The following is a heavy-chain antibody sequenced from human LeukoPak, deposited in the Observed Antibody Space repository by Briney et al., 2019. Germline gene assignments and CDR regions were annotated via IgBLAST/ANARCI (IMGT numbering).Heavy chain of an antibody. Sequence: GGSLRLSCAASGFTFSSYELNWVRQTPGKGLEWVSYISPSGSPIYYADSVKGRFTISRDNSKNTLYLQMNSLRAEDTAVYYCARDLAISAAADYMDVWGKGATVTVSS. D-gene: IGHD6-13*01. CDR1: GFTFSSYE. CDR2: ISPSGSPI. CDR3: ARDLAISAAADYMDV. J-gene: IGHJ6*03. V-gene: IGHV3-48*03.